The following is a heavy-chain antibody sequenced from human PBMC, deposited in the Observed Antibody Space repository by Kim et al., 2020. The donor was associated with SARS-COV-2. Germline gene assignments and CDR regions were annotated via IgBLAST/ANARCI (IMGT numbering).Heavy chain of an antibody. V-gene: IGHV3-72*01. CDR3: ARRPYGSGGADV. J-gene: IGHJ6*02. D-gene: IGHD3-10*01. Sequence: EIAASVKGRFTIPRDDSKNSLYLQMNSLKTEDTAIYYCARRPYGSGGADVWGQGTTVTVSS.